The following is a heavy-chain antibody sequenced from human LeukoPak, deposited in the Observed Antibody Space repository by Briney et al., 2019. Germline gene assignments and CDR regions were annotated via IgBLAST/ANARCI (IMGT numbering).Heavy chain of an antibody. V-gene: IGHV3-48*03. J-gene: IGHJ4*02. CDR1: GFVFSGYE. CDR2: ISTTGRTL. Sequence: GGSLRLSCAASGFVFSGYEMNWVRQAPGKGLEWISSISTTGRTLNYADSVKGRFTISRDNAKNSLYLQMNSLSAEDTAVYYCARRDDYGDSLVAYWGQGTLVTVSS. CDR3: ARRDDYGDSLVAY. D-gene: IGHD4-17*01.